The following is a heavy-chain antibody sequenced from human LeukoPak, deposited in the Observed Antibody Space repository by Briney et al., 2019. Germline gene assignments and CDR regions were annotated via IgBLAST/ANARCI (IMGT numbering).Heavy chain of an antibody. CDR2: ISIHNGNT. V-gene: IGHV1-18*01. CDR1: GYSFTSYG. Sequence: ASVKVSCKASGYSFTSYGLSWVRQAPGQGLEWMGWISIHNGNTNYTQKLQGRLTMTRDTSTSTAYMELRGLKSDDTAIYYCARELYASGLGDYWGQGTLVTVSS. J-gene: IGHJ4*02. CDR3: ARELYASGLGDY. D-gene: IGHD3-10*01.